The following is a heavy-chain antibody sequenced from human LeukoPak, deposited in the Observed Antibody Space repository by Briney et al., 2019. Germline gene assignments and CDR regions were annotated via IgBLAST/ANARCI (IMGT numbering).Heavy chain of an antibody. V-gene: IGHV1-2*02. CDR3: ARDGIWYSSSWYGDWFDP. CDR1: GYTFTGYY. CDR2: INPNSGGT. D-gene: IGHD6-13*01. Sequence: ASVKVPCKASGYTFTGYYMHWVRQAPGQGLEGMGWINPNSGGTNYAQKFQGRVTMTRDTSISTAYMELSRLRSDDTAVYYCARDGIWYSSSWYGDWFDPWGQGTLVTVSS. J-gene: IGHJ5*02.